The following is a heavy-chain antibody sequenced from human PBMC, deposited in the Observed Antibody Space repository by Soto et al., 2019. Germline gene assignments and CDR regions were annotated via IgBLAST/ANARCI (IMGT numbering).Heavy chain of an antibody. Sequence: QVQLVQSGAEVRKPGSSVKVSCKASGDTFSSQAISWVRQAPGQGLEWMGGIITFFKATNYAQKFQGRVTITADDSTSTAYMDLYSLRSEDTAVYYCARDVSLNYYDGTFSYYAMDVWGQGTTVTVSS. CDR1: GDTFSSQA. V-gene: IGHV1-69*01. CDR3: ARDVSLNYYDGTFSYYAMDV. J-gene: IGHJ6*02. CDR2: IITFFKAT. D-gene: IGHD3-16*01.